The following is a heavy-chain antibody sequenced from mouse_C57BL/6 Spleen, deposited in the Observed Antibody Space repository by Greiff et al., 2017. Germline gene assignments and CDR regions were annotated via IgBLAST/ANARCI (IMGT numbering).Heavy chain of an antibody. D-gene: IGHD6-1*01. Sequence: TLVESGGGLVQPGGSMLLSCVSSGFPFRNYWMNWVRPSLQEGLGWVAPIRLKSDNYATPYAVSVKGWFTISRDESKSSVYLQMNNLRAEDTGIYYCTTAYYPMDYWGQGTSVTVSA. CDR3: TTAYYPMDY. CDR2: IRLKSDNYAT. CDR1: GFPFRNYW. J-gene: IGHJ4*01. V-gene: IGHV6-3*01.